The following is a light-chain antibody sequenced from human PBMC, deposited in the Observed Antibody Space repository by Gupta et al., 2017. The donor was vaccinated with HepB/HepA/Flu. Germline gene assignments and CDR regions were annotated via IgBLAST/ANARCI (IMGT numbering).Light chain of an antibody. CDR3: RQSLQTPRT. Sequence: DIVMTQSPLSLPVTPGEPASISCRSSQSLLHSNGYNYLDWYLQKPGQSPQLLIYLGSNRASGVPDRFSGSGSGTXFTLKSXRVEAEDVGVYYCRQSLQTPRTFGXGTKVEIK. CDR1: QSLLHSNGYNY. J-gene: IGKJ1*01. V-gene: IGKV2-28*01. CDR2: LGS.